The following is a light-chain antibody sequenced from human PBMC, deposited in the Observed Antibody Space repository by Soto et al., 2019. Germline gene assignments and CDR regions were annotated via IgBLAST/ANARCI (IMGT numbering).Light chain of an antibody. J-gene: IGKJ1*01. Sequence: EIVLTQSPGTLSLSPGERATLSCRASQSVSSSLAWYQQKPAQAPRLLIYDASTRATGIPARFTGSGSGTDFALTISRLEPEDFAVYYCQQYANSPRTFGQGTKVEIK. CDR3: QQYANSPRT. V-gene: IGKV3-20*01. CDR2: DAS. CDR1: QSVSSS.